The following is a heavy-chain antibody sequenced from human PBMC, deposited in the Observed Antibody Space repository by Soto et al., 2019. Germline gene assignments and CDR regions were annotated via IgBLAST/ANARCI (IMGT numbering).Heavy chain of an antibody. V-gene: IGHV1-46*03. J-gene: IGHJ5*02. CDR3: ARDLGRLGNWFDP. CDR2: INPSGGST. CDR1: GYTFTSDY. Sequence: ASVKVSCKASGYTFTSDYMHWVRQAPGQGLEWMGIINPSGGSTSYAQKFQGRVTMTRDTSTSTVYMELSSLRSEDAAVYYCARDLGRLGNWFDPWGQGTLVTVSS. D-gene: IGHD3-16*01.